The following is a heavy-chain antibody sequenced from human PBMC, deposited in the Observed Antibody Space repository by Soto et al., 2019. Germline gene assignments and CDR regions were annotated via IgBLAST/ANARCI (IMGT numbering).Heavy chain of an antibody. CDR2: INPSGGST. J-gene: IGHJ4*02. Sequence: ASVKVSCKTSGYTFTSYYMHWVRQAPGQGLEWMGIINPSGGSTSYAQKFQGRVTMTRDTSTSTVYMELSSLRSEDTAVYYCARTGYSYGPIAYWGQGTLVTVSS. CDR1: GYTFTSYY. D-gene: IGHD5-18*01. CDR3: ARTGYSYGPIAY. V-gene: IGHV1-46*01.